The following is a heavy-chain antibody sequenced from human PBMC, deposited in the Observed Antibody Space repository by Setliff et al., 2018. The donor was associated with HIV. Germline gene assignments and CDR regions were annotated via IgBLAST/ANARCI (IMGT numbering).Heavy chain of an antibody. Sequence: GASVKVSCKPSGYTFTTYGLSWVRQAPGQGLEWMGWISTYSDERSYAQNLQGRVTMTTDTSTSTAYMELSSLRADDTAVYYCASEVAVSANALDVWGQGTTVTVSS. J-gene: IGHJ6*02. CDR3: ASEVAVSANALDV. V-gene: IGHV1-18*01. CDR1: GYTFTTYG. CDR2: ISTYSDER. D-gene: IGHD3-16*01.